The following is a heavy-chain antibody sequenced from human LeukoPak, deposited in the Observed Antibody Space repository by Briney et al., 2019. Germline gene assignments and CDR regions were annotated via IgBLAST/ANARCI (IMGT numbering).Heavy chain of an antibody. Sequence: PGGSLRLSCAASGFTFGSPWMHWVRQAPGKGLVWVSRINSDGSATAYADSVKGRFTISRDNAKNSLYLQMNSLRAEDTAVYYCARDPYRFAFDIWGQGTVVLVSS. CDR3: ARDPYRFAFDI. V-gene: IGHV3-74*01. J-gene: IGHJ3*02. D-gene: IGHD1-26*01. CDR1: GFTFGSPW. CDR2: INSDGSAT.